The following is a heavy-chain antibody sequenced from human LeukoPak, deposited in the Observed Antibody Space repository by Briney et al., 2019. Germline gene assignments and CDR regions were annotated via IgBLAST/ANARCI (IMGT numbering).Heavy chain of an antibody. V-gene: IGHV3-23*01. J-gene: IGHJ6*03. Sequence: GGSLRLSCAASGFTFSSYAMNWVRQAPGRGLEWVPGFSGSGGTTYYADSVKGRFTISRDNSKNTLYLQMNSLRAEDTAVYYCANGNRCTSPNCLGYYYFYMDVWGKGTTVTVSS. D-gene: IGHD2-8*01. CDR1: GFTFSSYA. CDR3: ANGNRCTSPNCLGYYYFYMDV. CDR2: FSGSGGTT.